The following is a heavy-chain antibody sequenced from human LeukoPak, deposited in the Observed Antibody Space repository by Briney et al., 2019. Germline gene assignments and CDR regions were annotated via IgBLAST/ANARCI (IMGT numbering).Heavy chain of an antibody. CDR2: ISYHGHNK. CDR3: ANLLRWEPY. D-gene: IGHD4-23*01. V-gene: IGHV3-30*18. CDR1: GFTFRTFD. Sequence: PGGSLRLSCAPSGFTFRTFDIHWVRQAPGKGLEWVTTISYHGHNKYYPESVKGRFTISRDISKNTLYLQMNSLRAEDTAVYYCANLLRWEPYWGQGTLVTVSS. J-gene: IGHJ4*02.